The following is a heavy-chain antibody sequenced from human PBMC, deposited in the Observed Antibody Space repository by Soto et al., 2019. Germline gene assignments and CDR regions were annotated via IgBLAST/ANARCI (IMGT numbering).Heavy chain of an antibody. CDR1: GGTFSSYA. CDR3: ARDITYYDILTGYNYYYYGMDV. J-gene: IGHJ6*02. Sequence: QVQLVQSGAEVKKPGSSVKVSCKASGGTFSSYAISWVRQAPGQGLEWMGGIIPIFGTANYAQKFQGRVTLTADKSTSTAYMELSSLRSEDTAVYYCARDITYYDILTGYNYYYYGMDVWGQGTTVTVSS. V-gene: IGHV1-69*06. D-gene: IGHD3-9*01. CDR2: IIPIFGTA.